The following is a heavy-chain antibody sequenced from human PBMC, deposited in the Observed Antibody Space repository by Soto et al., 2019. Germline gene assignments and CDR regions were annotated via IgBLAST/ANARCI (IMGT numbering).Heavy chain of an antibody. D-gene: IGHD6-19*01. CDR2: ISSTGSTI. V-gene: IGHV3-11*01. Sequence: QVQLVESGGGLVKPGGSLRLSCAASGLPFSAYFMSWIRQPPGKGLEWVAYISSTGSTIYYADSVRGRFSISRVNGINSLYLQMDSLRAEDTAIYYCARGGWDALDHWGQGTLVTVSS. J-gene: IGHJ4*02. CDR1: GLPFSAYF. CDR3: ARGGWDALDH.